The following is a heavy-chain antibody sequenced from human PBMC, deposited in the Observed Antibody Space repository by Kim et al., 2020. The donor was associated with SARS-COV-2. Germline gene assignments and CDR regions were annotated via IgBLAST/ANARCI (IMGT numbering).Heavy chain of an antibody. Sequence: STPFLKSRVTISVDTSKNQFSRKLSSVTAADTAVYYCARRVAARGYAFDIWGQGTMVTVSS. CDR3: ARRVAARGYAFDI. J-gene: IGHJ3*02. V-gene: IGHV4-39*01. D-gene: IGHD6-6*01.